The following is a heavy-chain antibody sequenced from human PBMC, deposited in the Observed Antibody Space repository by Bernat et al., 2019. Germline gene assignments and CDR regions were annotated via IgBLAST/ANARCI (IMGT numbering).Heavy chain of an antibody. J-gene: IGHJ4*02. CDR1: GGSISSYY. CDR3: ARHRAIFGVVFNFDY. V-gene: IGHV4-59*08. Sequence: QVQLQESGPGLVKPSETLSLTCTVSGGSISSYYWSWIRQPPGKGLEWIGYIYYSGSTNYNPSLKSRVTLSVDTSKNQFSLKLSSVTAADTAVYYCARHRAIFGVVFNFDYWGQGTLVTVSS. D-gene: IGHD3-3*01. CDR2: IYYSGST.